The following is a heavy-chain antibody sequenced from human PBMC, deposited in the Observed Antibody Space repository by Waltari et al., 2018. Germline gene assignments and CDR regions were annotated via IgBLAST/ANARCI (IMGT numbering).Heavy chain of an antibody. CDR3: AKDRGDASGHYYYYGMDV. J-gene: IGHJ6*02. CDR1: GFAFSSDG. V-gene: IGHV3-30*18. CDR2: ISYDGSNK. D-gene: IGHD3-16*01. Sequence: QVELVAPGGGVVHRGRSLRLSCAASGFAFSSDGMHWVRQVPGKGVKWVAVISYDGSNKYNADSVKGRFTISRDNAKNTLYLQMSSLRAEDTAVYFCAKDRGDASGHYYYYGMDVWGQGTTVTVSS.